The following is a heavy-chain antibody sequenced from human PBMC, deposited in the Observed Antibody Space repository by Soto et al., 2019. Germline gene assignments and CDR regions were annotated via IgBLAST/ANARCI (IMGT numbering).Heavy chain of an antibody. Sequence: SETLSLTCTVSGGSISSSSYYWGWFRQPPGKGLEWIGSIYYSGSTYYNPSLKSRVTISVDTSKNQFSLKLSSVTAADTAVYYCARWGVTFYYYGMDVWGQGTTVT. CDR3: ARWGVTFYYYGMDV. D-gene: IGHD2-21*02. CDR1: GGSISSSSYY. CDR2: IYYSGST. V-gene: IGHV4-39*01. J-gene: IGHJ6*02.